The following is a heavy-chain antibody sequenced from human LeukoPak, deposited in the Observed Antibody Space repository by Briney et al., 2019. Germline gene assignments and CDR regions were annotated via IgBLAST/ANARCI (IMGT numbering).Heavy chain of an antibody. CDR1: GGSISSYY. Sequence: KPSETLSLTCTVSGGSISSYYWSWIRQPPGKGLEWIGYIYYSGSTNYNPSLKSRVTISVDTSKNQFSLKLSSVTAADTAVYYCARGGYCSSTSCYAPWYQYNWFDPWGQGTLVTVSS. CDR2: IYYSGST. CDR3: ARGGYCSSTSCYAPWYQYNWFDP. D-gene: IGHD2-2*01. J-gene: IGHJ5*02. V-gene: IGHV4-59*12.